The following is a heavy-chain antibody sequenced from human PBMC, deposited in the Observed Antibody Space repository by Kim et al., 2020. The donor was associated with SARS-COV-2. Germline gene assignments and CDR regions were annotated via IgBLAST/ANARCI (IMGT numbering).Heavy chain of an antibody. J-gene: IGHJ4*02. CDR3: ARDPISPVDTGDY. Sequence: SVKVSCKASGGTFSSYAISWVRQAPGQGLEWMGGIIPIFGTANYAQKFQGRVTITADESTSTAYMELSSLRSEDTAVYYCARDPISPVDTGDYWGQGTLVTVSS. V-gene: IGHV1-69*13. CDR1: GGTFSSYA. CDR2: IIPIFGTA. D-gene: IGHD5-18*01.